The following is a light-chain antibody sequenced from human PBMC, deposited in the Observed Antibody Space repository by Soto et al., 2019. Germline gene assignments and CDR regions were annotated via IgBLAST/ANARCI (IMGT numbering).Light chain of an antibody. J-gene: IGLJ1*01. CDR3: SSYTTTGTQV. Sequence: QSVLTQPASVSGSPGQLITVSCTGTTSDVGGFDYVSWYQQHPGKAPKLMIFDVSNRPSGVSDRFSGSKSGNTASLTISGLQAEDEADYYCSSYTTTGTQVFGTGTKVTVL. CDR1: TSDVGGFDY. CDR2: DVS. V-gene: IGLV2-14*03.